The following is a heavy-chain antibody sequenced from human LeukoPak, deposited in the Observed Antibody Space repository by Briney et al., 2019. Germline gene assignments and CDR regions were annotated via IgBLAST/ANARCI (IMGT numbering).Heavy chain of an antibody. CDR2: INTGNGNT. CDR3: ARDYYDSSGFEYPPGY. Sequence: ASVKVSCKASGYTFTSYVMHWVRQAPGQRLEWMGWINTGNGNTKYSQKFQGRVTITRATSASTAYMELSSLRSEDTAVYYCARDYYDSSGFEYPPGYWGQGTLVTVSS. D-gene: IGHD3-22*01. V-gene: IGHV1-3*04. CDR1: GYTFTSYV. J-gene: IGHJ4*02.